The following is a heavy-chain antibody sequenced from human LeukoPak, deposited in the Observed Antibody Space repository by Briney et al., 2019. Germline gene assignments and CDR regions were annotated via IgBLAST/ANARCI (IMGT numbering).Heavy chain of an antibody. Sequence: ASVKVSCKVSGHTLTELSIHWVRQAPGKELEWMGFFDPEDGQAMYPQNFQGRISITEDTSTDTVHMELRSLTSEDTAVYYCARSAVVLPYYFDSWGQGTLVTVSS. CDR3: ARSAVVLPYYFDS. CDR1: GHTLTELS. J-gene: IGHJ4*02. CDR2: FDPEDGQA. D-gene: IGHD3-16*02. V-gene: IGHV1-24*01.